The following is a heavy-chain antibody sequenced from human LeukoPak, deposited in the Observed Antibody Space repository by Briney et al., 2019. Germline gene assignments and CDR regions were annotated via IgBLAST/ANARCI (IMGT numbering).Heavy chain of an antibody. CDR1: GFTFDSYA. J-gene: IGHJ6*02. Sequence: PGRSLRLSCAASGFTFDSYAMHWVRQAPGKGLEWVAVISYEGSREYYAESVKGRFTISRDNSKSTLYLHMNSLRAEDTAVYYCAKENRRGSSGWYGGNYYYGMDVWGQGTTVTVSS. CDR3: AKENRRGSSGWYGGNYYYGMDV. D-gene: IGHD6-19*01. V-gene: IGHV3-30*18. CDR2: ISYEGSRE.